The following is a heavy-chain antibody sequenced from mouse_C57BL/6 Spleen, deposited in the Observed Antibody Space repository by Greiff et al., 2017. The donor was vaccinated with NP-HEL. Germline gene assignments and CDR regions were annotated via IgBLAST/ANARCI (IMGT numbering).Heavy chain of an antibody. CDR2: IDPSDSYT. CDR3: ARSPMVTFDY. CDR1: GYTFTSYW. D-gene: IGHD2-2*01. V-gene: IGHV1-59*01. J-gene: IGHJ2*01. Sequence: VQLQQPEAELVRPGTSVKLSCKASGYTFTSYWMHWVKQRPGQGLEWIGVIDPSDSYTNYNQKFKGKATLTVDTSSSTAYMQLSSLTSEDSAVYYCARSPMVTFDYWGQGTTLTVSS.